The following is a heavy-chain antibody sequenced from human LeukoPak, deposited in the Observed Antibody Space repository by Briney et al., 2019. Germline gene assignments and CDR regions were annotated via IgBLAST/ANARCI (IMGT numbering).Heavy chain of an antibody. V-gene: IGHV3-53*01. CDR2: IYSGTI. Sequence: GGSLRLSCTASGFTFGDYAMSWVRQAPGKGLEWVSFIYSGTIHYSDSVKGRFTISRDNSKNTLYLQMNSLRAEDTAVYYCARRAGAYSHPYDYWGQGTLVTVSS. CDR3: ARRAGAYSHPYDY. D-gene: IGHD4/OR15-4a*01. CDR1: GFTFGDYA. J-gene: IGHJ4*02.